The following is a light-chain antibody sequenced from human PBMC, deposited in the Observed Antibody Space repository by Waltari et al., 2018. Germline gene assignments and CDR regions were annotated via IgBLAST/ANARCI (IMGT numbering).Light chain of an antibody. J-gene: IGLJ3*02. Sequence: QLVLTQSPSASASLGASVTLTCTLITLHSRNVIALLQQQPEKGPRYLMKVNSDGSHSKGDGIPDRFSGSSSGAESYLTISSVQSEEEADYYCQTGGHGTWVVGGGTKLTVL. CDR3: QTGGHGTWV. V-gene: IGLV4-69*01. CDR1: TLHSRNV. CDR2: VNSDGSH.